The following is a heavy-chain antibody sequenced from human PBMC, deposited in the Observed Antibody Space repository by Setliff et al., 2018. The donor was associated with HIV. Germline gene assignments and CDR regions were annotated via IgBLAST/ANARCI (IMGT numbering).Heavy chain of an antibody. J-gene: IGHJ5*02. V-gene: IGHV4-39*01. D-gene: IGHD3-3*01. CDR2: IHYSGST. CDR3: LRAEDTGLYYCAKDYTTTFWEYNWFDL. Sequence: SETLSLTCSVSGGCIDRSNYYWGWIRQSPGKGLEWIGNIHYSGSTYYNPSLKSRVTISVDSVKGRFTVSRDNSKDTLTLQMNDLRAEDTGLYYCAKDYTTTFWEYNWFDLWGQGALVTVSS. CDR1: GGCIDRSNYY.